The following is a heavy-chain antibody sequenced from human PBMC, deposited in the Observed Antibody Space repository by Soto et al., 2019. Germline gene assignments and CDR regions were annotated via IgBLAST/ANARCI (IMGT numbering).Heavy chain of an antibody. CDR1: GGSISSGGYY. Sequence: SETLSLTCTVSGGSISSGGYYWSWIRKNQGKGLEWIGYIYYSGSTYYNPSLKSRVTISVDTSKNQFSLKLSSVTAADTAVYYCARASMVRGVMYYGMDVWGQGTTVTVSS. V-gene: IGHV4-31*02. D-gene: IGHD3-10*01. J-gene: IGHJ6*02. CDR3: ARASMVRGVMYYGMDV. CDR2: IYYSGST.